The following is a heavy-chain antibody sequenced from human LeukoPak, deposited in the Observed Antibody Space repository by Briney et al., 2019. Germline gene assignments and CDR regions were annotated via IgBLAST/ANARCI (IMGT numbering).Heavy chain of an antibody. CDR2: ISSSSSYT. D-gene: IGHD5-18*01. CDR1: GFTFSDYY. J-gene: IGHJ6*02. CDR3: ARDQKAMVTGYPLAFYYYYGMDV. V-gene: IGHV3-11*06. Sequence: GGSLRLSCAASGFTFSDYYMSWIRQAPGKGLEWVSYISSSSSYTNYADSVKGRFTISRDNAKNSLYLQMNSLRAEDTAVYYCARDQKAMVTGYPLAFYYYYGMDVWGQGTTVTVSS.